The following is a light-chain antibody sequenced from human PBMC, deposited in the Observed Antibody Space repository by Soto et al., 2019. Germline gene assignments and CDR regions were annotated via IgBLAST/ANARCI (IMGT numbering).Light chain of an antibody. CDR3: GTWDSSLRAYV. CDR2: ENN. Sequence: QSVLTQPPSVSAAPGQKVTISCSVSSSNLGNNYVSWYQQLPGTAPKLLIYENNKRTSGIPDRYSGSKSGTSATLGITGLQTGDEADYYCGTWDSSLRAYVFRTGTKLTV. J-gene: IGLJ1*01. V-gene: IGLV1-51*02. CDR1: SSNLGNNY.